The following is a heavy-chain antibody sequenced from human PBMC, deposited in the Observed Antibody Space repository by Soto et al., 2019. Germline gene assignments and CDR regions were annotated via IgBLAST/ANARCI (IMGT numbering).Heavy chain of an antibody. CDR1: GGSISSGGYY. Sequence: PSETLSLTCTVSGGSISSGGYYWSWIRQHPGKGLAWIGYIYYSGSTYYNPSLKSRVTISVDTSKNQFSLKLSSVTAADTAVYYCARETYYYDSSGYYYGYYFDYWGQGTMVTVSS. CDR2: IYYSGST. J-gene: IGHJ4*02. CDR3: ARETYYYDSSGYYYGYYFDY. D-gene: IGHD3-22*01. V-gene: IGHV4-31*03.